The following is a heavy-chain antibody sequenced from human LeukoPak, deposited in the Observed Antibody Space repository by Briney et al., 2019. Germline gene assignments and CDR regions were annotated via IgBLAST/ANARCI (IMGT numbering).Heavy chain of an antibody. CDR3: ARDTYYYDSSGYYYCRGDY. CDR1: GFAFSGYV. V-gene: IGHV3-23*01. CDR2: ITGDGIHA. D-gene: IGHD3-22*01. J-gene: IGHJ4*02. Sequence: GGSLRLSCAASGFAFSGYVMTWVRQAPGKGLDWISGITGDGIHAYYADSVKGRFTISRDNSKNTLYLQMNSLRAEDTAVYYCARDTYYYDSSGYYYCRGDYWGQGTLVTVSS.